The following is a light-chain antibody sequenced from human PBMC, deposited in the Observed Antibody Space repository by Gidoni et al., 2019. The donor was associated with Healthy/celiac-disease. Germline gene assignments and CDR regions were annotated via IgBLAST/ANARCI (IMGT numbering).Light chain of an antibody. CDR2: DAS. Sequence: EIVLTQSPATLPLSPGERATLSCRASQSVSRYLAWYQQKPGQAPRLLIYDASNRATGIPARFSGSGSGTDFTLTISSLEPEDFAVYYCQQRSNWPHYTFXXXTKLEIK. V-gene: IGKV3-11*01. J-gene: IGKJ2*01. CDR1: QSVSRY. CDR3: QQRSNWPHYT.